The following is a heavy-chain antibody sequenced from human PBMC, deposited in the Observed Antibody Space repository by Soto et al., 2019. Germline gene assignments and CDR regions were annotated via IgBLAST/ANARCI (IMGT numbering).Heavy chain of an antibody. CDR1: GGSVSSGSYY. CDR2: IYYSGST. Sequence: KPSETLSLTCTVSGGSVSSGSYYWSWIRQPPGKGLEWIGYIYYSGSTNYNPSLKSRVTISVDTSKNQFSLRLSSVTAADTAVYYCARDFPYCCGDCRSDYWGQGTLVTVSS. D-gene: IGHD2-21*02. J-gene: IGHJ4*02. CDR3: ARDFPYCCGDCRSDY. V-gene: IGHV4-61*01.